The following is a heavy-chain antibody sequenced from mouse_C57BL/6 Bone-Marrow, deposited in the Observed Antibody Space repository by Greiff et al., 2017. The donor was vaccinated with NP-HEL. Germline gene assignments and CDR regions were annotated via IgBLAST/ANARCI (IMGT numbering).Heavy chain of an antibody. CDR3: ARGGYDVGYFDY. V-gene: IGHV1-69*01. Sequence: QVQLQQPGAELVMPGASVKLSCKASGYTFTSYWMHWVKQRPGQGLEWIGEIDPSDSYPNYNQKFKGKSTLTVDKSSSTAYMQLSSLTSEDSAVYYCARGGYDVGYFDYWGQGTTLTVSS. CDR1: GYTFTSYW. J-gene: IGHJ2*01. D-gene: IGHD2-2*01. CDR2: IDPSDSYP.